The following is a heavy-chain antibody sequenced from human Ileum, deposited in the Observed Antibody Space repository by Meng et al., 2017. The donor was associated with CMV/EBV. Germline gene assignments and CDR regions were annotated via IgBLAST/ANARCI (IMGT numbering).Heavy chain of an antibody. J-gene: IGHJ4*02. V-gene: IGHV3-15*01. Sequence: VRVWESVGGLKNPGGSLRLSCAGAGFTFTDAWMSWVRQAPGKGLEWVGRIKAKADGGTTEYPAPVKGRFTISRDDSKNTLFLQMNSLKTEDTAVYYCTTGRAHWGQGTLVTVSS. CDR2: IKAKADGGTT. CDR3: TTGRAH. CDR1: GFTFTDAW.